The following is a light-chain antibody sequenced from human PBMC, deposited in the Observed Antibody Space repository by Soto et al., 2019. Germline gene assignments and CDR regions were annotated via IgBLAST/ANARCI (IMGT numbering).Light chain of an antibody. CDR3: QQYCSSPQT. CDR1: QSVSSSY. V-gene: IGKV3-20*01. J-gene: IGKJ5*01. CDR2: GAS. Sequence: EIVLTQSPGTLSLSPGERATLSRRASQSVSSSYLAWYQQQPGQAPRLPIYGASSRATGIPDRFSGSGSGTDFTLTISRLEPEDFAVYYCQQYCSSPQTFGQGTRLEIK.